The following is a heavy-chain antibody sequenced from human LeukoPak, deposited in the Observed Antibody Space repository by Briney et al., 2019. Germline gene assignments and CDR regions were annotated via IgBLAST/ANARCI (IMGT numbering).Heavy chain of an antibody. J-gene: IGHJ2*01. V-gene: IGHV4-39*07. Sequence: SETLSLTCTVSGGSISSSSYYWGWIRQPPGKGLEWIGSIYYSGSTYYNPSLKSRVTISVDTSKNQFSLKLSSVTAADTAVYYCARVRPLYWYFDLWGRGTLVTVSS. CDR2: IYYSGST. CDR3: ARVRPLYWYFDL. CDR1: GGSISSSSYY.